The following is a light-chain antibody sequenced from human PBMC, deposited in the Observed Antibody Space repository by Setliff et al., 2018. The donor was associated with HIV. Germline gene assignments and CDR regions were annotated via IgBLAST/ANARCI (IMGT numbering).Light chain of an antibody. J-gene: IGLJ1*01. V-gene: IGLV2-11*01. CDR3: SSSTRTSTL. Sequence: QSALTQPRSVSGSPGQSVTISCTGTSSDVGGYNYVSWYQQYAGKAPKVMIYDVNKRPSGVPDRFSGSKSGNAASLTISGLQAEDEADYYCSSSTRTSTLFGTGTKVTVL. CDR1: SSDVGGYNY. CDR2: DVN.